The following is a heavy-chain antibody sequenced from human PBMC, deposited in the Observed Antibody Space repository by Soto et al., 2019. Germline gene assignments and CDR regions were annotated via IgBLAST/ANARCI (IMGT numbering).Heavy chain of an antibody. CDR2: INHSGST. V-gene: IGHV4-34*01. CDR1: GGSFSGYY. J-gene: IGHJ4*02. CDR3: ARGLPNRPYSSSWYRGGYYFDY. D-gene: IGHD6-13*01. Sequence: SETLSLTCAVYGGSFSGYYWSWIRQPPGKGLEWIGEINHSGSTNYNPSLRSRVTISVDTSKNQFSLKLSSVTAADTAVYYCARGLPNRPYSSSWYRGGYYFDYWGQGTLVTVSS.